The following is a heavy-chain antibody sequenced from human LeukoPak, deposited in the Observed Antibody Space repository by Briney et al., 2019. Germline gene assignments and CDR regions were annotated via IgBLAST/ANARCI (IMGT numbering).Heavy chain of an antibody. V-gene: IGHV4-34*01. CDR2: INHSGST. J-gene: IGHJ1*01. CDR1: GGSFSGYY. CDR3: ARGPSSWYGGYFQH. Sequence: SETLSLTCAVYGGSFSGYYWSWIRQPPGKGLEWIGEINHSGSTNYNPSLKSRVTISVDTSKNQFSLKLSSVTAADTAVYYCARGPSSWYGGYFQHWGQGTLVTVSS. D-gene: IGHD6-13*01.